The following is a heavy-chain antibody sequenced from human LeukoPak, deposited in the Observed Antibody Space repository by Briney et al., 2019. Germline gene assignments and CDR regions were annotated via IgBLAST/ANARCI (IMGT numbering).Heavy chain of an antibody. J-gene: IGHJ5*02. CDR3: ARETGYSYGSYWFDP. Sequence: PSETLSLTCTVSGVSISSDDYFWGWIRQSPGKGLEWIASVSYSGTVYYNPSLKSRVTISVDTSKNQFSLKLSSVTAADTAVYYCARETGYSYGSYWFDPWGQGTLVTVSS. V-gene: IGHV4-39*07. D-gene: IGHD5-18*01. CDR1: GVSISSDDYF. CDR2: VSYSGTV.